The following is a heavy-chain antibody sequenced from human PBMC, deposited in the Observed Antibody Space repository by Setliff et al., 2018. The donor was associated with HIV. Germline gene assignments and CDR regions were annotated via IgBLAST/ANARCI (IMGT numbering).Heavy chain of an antibody. V-gene: IGHV3-72*01. J-gene: IGHJ4*02. CDR2: TRNRANNYIT. Sequence: PGGSLRLSCAVSGFSLSDYYMDWVRQAPGKGLEWVGRTRNRANNYITDYATCVQGRFTIARDYSKDSLFLQMNNLKTEDTAVYYCVRAAAGLDIWSQGIRVTVSS. CDR3: VRAAAGLDI. CDR1: GFSLSDYY.